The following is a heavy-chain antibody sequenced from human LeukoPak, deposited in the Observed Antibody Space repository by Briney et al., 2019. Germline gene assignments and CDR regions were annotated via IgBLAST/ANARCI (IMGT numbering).Heavy chain of an antibody. V-gene: IGHV3-23*01. CDR3: AKGGGWLPYYFDY. J-gene: IGHJ4*02. CDR1: GFTFNSYA. D-gene: IGHD5-24*01. CDR2: FVGSAGST. Sequence: GGSLRLSCAASGFTFNSYAMNWVRQAPGKGLEWVSTFVGSAGSTYYADSVKGRFTISGDNSKSTLYLQISSLRAEDTAAYYCAKGGGWLPYYFDYWGQGTPVTVSS.